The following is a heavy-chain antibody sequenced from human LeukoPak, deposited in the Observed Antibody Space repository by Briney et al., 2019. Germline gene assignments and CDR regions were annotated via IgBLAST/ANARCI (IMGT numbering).Heavy chain of an antibody. V-gene: IGHV3-66*01. J-gene: IGHJ4*02. CDR2: LYSGGDT. CDR1: GFSVSGHY. CDR3: ARGNTGYSSAWGRDFDY. D-gene: IGHD6-19*01. Sequence: GGSLRLSCAASGFSVSGHYMSWVRQAPGKGLEWVSVLYSGGDTYYADSVKGRFTISRDTSKNTPYLQMSGLRAEDTAVYYCARGNTGYSSAWGRDFDYWGQGTLVTVSS.